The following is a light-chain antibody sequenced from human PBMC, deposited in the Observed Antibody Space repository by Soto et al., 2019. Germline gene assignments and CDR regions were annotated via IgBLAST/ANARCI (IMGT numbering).Light chain of an antibody. CDR1: QRVSSGY. V-gene: IGKV3-20*01. CDR2: GAS. J-gene: IGKJ5*01. CDR3: QRYGGAPAST. Sequence: EIELTQSPGTLSLSLGERATISCRASQRVSSGYVAWYQQKPGQAPRLLIYGASSSTTEAPDRSRASASGTDSTLTFSIMDPEPLEMSSCQRYGGAPASTFGQGTRLEIK.